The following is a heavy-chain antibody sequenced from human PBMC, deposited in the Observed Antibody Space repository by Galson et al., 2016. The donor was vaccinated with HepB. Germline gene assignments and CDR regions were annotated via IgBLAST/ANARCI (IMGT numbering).Heavy chain of an antibody. CDR3: AKPRSSGWYEFDY. J-gene: IGHJ4*02. CDR2: ITGSGDTT. V-gene: IGHV3-23*01. CDR1: GFTFSDYV. D-gene: IGHD6-13*01. Sequence: SLRLSCAASGFTFSDYVMSWVRQAPGKGLEWVSVITGSGDTTYYAGSVKGRFTISRDNSKNTLFLQMNGLRAEDTAIYYCAKPRSSGWYEFDYWGQGTLVTVSS.